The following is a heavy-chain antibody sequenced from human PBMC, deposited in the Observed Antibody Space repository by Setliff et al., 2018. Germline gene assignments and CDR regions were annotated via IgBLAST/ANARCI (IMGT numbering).Heavy chain of an antibody. D-gene: IGHD3-22*01. J-gene: IGHJ3*02. V-gene: IGHV4-34*01. CDR1: GGSFSDYY. CDR3: ARGRGYYDSSGYFQTDAFDI. CDR2: INHSGST. Sequence: SETLSLTCAVSGGSFSDYYWSWIRQPPGKGLEWIGEINHSGSTNYNPSLKSRVTISVDTSKKQFSLKLSSVTAADTAVYYCARGRGYYDSSGYFQTDAFDIWGQGTMVTVSS.